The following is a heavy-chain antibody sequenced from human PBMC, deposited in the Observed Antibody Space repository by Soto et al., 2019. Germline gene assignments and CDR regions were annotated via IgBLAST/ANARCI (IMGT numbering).Heavy chain of an antibody. D-gene: IGHD6-13*01. CDR2: VTSDGSST. Sequence: AGGSLRLSCAASGFTFSSYWMHWVRQAPGKGLVWVSRVTSDGSSTTYAASVKGRFTISRDNAKNTLYLQMSGLRAEDTGVYYCARDPRASGNSHFDCWGQGTLVTVSS. V-gene: IGHV3-74*01. J-gene: IGHJ4*02. CDR3: ARDPRASGNSHFDC. CDR1: GFTFSSYW.